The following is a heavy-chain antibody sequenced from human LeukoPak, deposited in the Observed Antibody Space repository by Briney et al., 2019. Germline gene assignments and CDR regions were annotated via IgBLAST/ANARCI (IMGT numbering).Heavy chain of an antibody. V-gene: IGHV4-59*01. J-gene: IGHJ4*02. Sequence: SETLSLTCTVSGGSFGTYFWSWIRQPPGKGLEWIGYIYYSGSTTYNPSLKSRVTISMDTSKNQFSLKLSSVTAADTAVYYCARWSGGSDYYFDYWGLGTLVTVSS. CDR2: IYYSGST. CDR1: GGSFGTYF. D-gene: IGHD6-25*01. CDR3: ARWSGGSDYYFDY.